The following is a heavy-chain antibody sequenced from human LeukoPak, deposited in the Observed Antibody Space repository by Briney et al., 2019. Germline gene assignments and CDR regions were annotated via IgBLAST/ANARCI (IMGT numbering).Heavy chain of an antibody. Sequence: GGSLRLSCAASGFTFSSYAMSWVRQAPGKGLEWVSAISGSGGSTYYADSVKGRFTISRDNSKNTLYLQMNSLRAEDTAVYYCAKAPSGPIVGALFDYWGQGTLVTVSS. CDR2: ISGSGGST. CDR3: AKAPSGPIVGALFDY. J-gene: IGHJ4*02. D-gene: IGHD1-26*01. V-gene: IGHV3-23*01. CDR1: GFTFSSYA.